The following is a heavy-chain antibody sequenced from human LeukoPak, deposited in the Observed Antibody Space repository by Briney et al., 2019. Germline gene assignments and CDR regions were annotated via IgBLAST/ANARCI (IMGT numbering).Heavy chain of an antibody. CDR2: FDPEDGET. Sequence: ASVKVSCKVSGYTLTELSMHWVRQAPGKGLEWMGGFDPEDGETIYARKFQGRVTMTEDTSTDTAYMELSSLRSEDTAVYYCATDETQGNDYVWGSYRYNAFDIWGQGTMVTVSS. CDR1: GYTLTELS. J-gene: IGHJ3*02. D-gene: IGHD3-16*02. V-gene: IGHV1-24*01. CDR3: ATDETQGNDYVWGSYRYNAFDI.